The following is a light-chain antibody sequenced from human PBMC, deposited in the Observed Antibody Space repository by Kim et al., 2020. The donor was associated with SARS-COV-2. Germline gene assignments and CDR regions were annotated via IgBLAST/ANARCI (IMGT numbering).Light chain of an antibody. J-gene: IGKJ4*01. V-gene: IGKV1-33*01. CDR3: QQYNNRPPLT. CDR2: DAS. CDR1: QDIRNY. Sequence: DIQVIQSPSSLSASVGDRVTITCQASQDIRNYINWYQQKPGKAPKLLIYDASELEEGVPSRFSGSGSGTHFTFTIASLQPEDFATNFCQQYNNRPPLTFGGGTKVDIK.